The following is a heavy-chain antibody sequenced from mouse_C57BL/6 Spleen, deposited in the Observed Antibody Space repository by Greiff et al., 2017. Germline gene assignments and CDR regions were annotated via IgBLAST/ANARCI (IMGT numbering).Heavy chain of an antibody. CDR1: GYTFTSYT. CDR3: ARGDGDDADGYYAMDY. Sequence: QVQLQQSGAELARPGASVKMSCKASGYTFTSYTMHWVKQRPGQGLEWIGYINPSSGYTKYNQKFKDKATLTADKSSSTAYMQLSSLTSEDSAVYYCARGDGDDADGYYAMDYWGQGTSVTVSS. D-gene: IGHD2-2*01. CDR2: INPSSGYT. V-gene: IGHV1-4*01. J-gene: IGHJ4*01.